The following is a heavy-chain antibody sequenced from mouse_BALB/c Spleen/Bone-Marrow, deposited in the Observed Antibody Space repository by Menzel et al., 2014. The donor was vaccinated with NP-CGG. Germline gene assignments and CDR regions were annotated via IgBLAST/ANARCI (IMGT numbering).Heavy chain of an antibody. V-gene: IGHV1S33*01. Sequence: LQQPGPELVKPAALVKISCKASGYTFTSYDINWVKQRPGQGLEWIGWIYPGDGSTKYNEKFKGKATLTADKSSSTAYMQVSSLTSENSAVYFCAMTARGGFAYLGQGTLVTVSA. CDR1: GYTFTSYD. CDR3: AMTARGGFAY. D-gene: IGHD3-2*01. CDR2: IYPGDGST. J-gene: IGHJ3*01.